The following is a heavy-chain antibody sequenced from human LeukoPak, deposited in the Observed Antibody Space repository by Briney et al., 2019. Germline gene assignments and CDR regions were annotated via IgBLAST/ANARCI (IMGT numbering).Heavy chain of an antibody. V-gene: IGHV4-31*03. D-gene: IGHD5-24*01. CDR2: IYYSGST. J-gene: IGHJ4*02. Sequence: SETLSLTCTVSGGSISSGGYYWSWNRQHPGKGLEWIGYIYYSGSTYYNPSLKSRVTISVDTSKNQFSLKLSSVTAADTAVYYCAAQRWLQFAIDYWGQGTLVTVSS. CDR3: AAQRWLQFAIDY. CDR1: GGSISSGGYY.